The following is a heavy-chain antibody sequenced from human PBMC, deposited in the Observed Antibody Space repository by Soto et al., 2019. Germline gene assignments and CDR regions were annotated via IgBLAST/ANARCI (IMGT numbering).Heavy chain of an antibody. D-gene: IGHD4-17*01. J-gene: IGHJ4*02. CDR3: AKDSLGVTTGKSDY. CDR1: GFTFNTYA. CDR2: ISSSGGST. V-gene: IGHV3-23*01. Sequence: EVQLLESGGGLVQPGGSLRLSCAASGFTFNTYAMSWVRQAPGKGLEWVSAISSSGGSTYYADSVKGRFTISRDNSKNTLYLQMNSLRAEDTAVYYCAKDSLGVTTGKSDYWGQGTLVTVSS.